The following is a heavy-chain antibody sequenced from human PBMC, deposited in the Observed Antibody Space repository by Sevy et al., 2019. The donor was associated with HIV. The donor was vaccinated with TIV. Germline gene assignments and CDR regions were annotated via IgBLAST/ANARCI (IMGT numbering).Heavy chain of an antibody. V-gene: IGHV3-23*01. CDR3: AKDISGWYDALDQ. J-gene: IGHJ4*02. CDR1: GFTLGYFP. Sequence: GGSLRLSCEVSGFTLGYFPLSWVRQPPGRGLRGVSGISPNGATSHYAASVRGRFTISRDNSKNRMYLQMSSLRAEDTAQYYCAKDISGWYDALDQWGQGTLVTVSS. D-gene: IGHD6-19*01. CDR2: ISPNGATS.